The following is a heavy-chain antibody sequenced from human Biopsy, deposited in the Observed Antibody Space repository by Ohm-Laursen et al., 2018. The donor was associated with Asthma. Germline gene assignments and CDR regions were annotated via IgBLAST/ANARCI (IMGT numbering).Heavy chain of an antibody. CDR3: ARHWSGNGRHDTYNWFDP. J-gene: IGHJ5*01. D-gene: IGHD3-10*01. V-gene: IGHV4-38-2*02. CDR1: SASIRSTNY. CDR2: IFYTGTT. Sequence: TLSLTCTVSSASIRSTNYWGWIRQPPGKRLEWVGSIFYTGTTFYNQSLKSRLSLSVDTSRNQFSLRLRSVTAADTAVYYCARHWSGNGRHDTYNWFDPWGQGSQVTVSS.